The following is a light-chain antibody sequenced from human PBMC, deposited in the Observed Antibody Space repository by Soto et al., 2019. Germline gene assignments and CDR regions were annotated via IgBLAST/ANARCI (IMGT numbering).Light chain of an antibody. V-gene: IGKV1-27*01. J-gene: IGKJ3*01. CDR3: PKYNRAPRT. CDR2: RAS. Sequence: DIQMPQFPPSLAASVGDRVTITCRAIQGIGNSLARTHQKPGKVPTPLIYRASTLPSVLPSRFRGSGSGTDFTLTISSLRPEDFATYYCPKYNRAPRTVGPGTKVDSK. CDR1: QGIGNS.